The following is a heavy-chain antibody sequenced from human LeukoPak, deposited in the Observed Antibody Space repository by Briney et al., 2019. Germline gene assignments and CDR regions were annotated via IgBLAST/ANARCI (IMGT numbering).Heavy chain of an antibody. V-gene: IGHV3-64D*09. CDR3: VKDLSGSFTFDY. CDR2: ITNTGGRT. D-gene: IGHD1-26*01. J-gene: IGHJ4*02. CDR1: GFTFSSFA. Sequence: PGGSLRLSCSASGFTFSSFAMHWVRQAPGEGLEYVSGITNTGGRTHYPDSLKGRFTISRDNSKSTLYLEMSSLGTDDTAVYYCVKDLSGSFTFDYWGQGTLATVSS.